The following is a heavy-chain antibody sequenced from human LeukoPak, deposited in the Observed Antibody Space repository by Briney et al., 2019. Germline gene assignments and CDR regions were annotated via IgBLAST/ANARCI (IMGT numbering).Heavy chain of an antibody. D-gene: IGHD6-13*01. V-gene: IGHV1-2*02. Sequence: ASVKVSCKASGYTFTGYYMHWVRQAPGQGLEWMGWINPNSGGTNYAQKFQGRVTMTRDTSISTAYMELSRLRSDDTAGYYCAREAAIAAALDYWGQGTLVTVSS. CDR3: AREAAIAAALDY. CDR1: GYTFTGYY. CDR2: INPNSGGT. J-gene: IGHJ4*02.